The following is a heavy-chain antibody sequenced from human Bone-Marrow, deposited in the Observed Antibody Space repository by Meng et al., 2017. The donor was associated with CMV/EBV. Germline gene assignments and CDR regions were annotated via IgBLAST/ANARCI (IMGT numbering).Heavy chain of an antibody. Sequence: GESLKISCAASGFTFSSYGMHWVRQAPGKGLEWVAFIRYDGSNKYYADSVKGRFTISRDNSKNTLYLQMNSLRAEDTAAYYCARDILVGDGYNLAGYGMDVWGQGTTVTVSS. CDR3: ARDILVGDGYNLAGYGMDV. V-gene: IGHV3-30*02. J-gene: IGHJ6*01. CDR2: IRYDGSNK. CDR1: GFTFSSYG. D-gene: IGHD5-24*01.